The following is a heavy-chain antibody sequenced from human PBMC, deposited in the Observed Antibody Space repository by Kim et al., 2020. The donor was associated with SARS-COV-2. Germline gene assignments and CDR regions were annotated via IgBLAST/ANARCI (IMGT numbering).Heavy chain of an antibody. CDR2: IYYSGST. D-gene: IGHD2-15*01. CDR3: APLLTSYYFDY. V-gene: IGHV4-39*01. CDR1: GGSISSSSYY. J-gene: IGHJ4*02. Sequence: SETLSLTCTVSGGSISSSSYYWGWIRQPPGKGLEWIGSIYYSGSTYYNPSLKSRVTISVDTSKNQFSLKLSSVTAADTAVYYCAPLLTSYYFDYWGQGTL.